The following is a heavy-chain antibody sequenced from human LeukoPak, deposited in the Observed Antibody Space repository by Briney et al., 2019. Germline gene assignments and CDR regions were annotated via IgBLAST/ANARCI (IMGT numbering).Heavy chain of an antibody. CDR3: ARKQTKYSYGPRDYYYYMDV. J-gene: IGHJ6*03. CDR1: GSSISSSSYY. Sequence: SETLSLTCTVSGSSISSSSYYWGWIRQPPGKGLEWIGSIYYSGSTYYNPSLKSRVTISVGTSKNQFSLKLSSVTAADTAVYYCARKQTKYSYGPRDYYYYMDVWGKGTTVTVSS. CDR2: IYYSGST. V-gene: IGHV4-39*01. D-gene: IGHD5-18*01.